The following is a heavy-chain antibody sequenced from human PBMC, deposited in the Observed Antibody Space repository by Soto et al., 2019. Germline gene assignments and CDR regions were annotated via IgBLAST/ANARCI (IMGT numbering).Heavy chain of an antibody. CDR2: IIPIFGTA. CDR3: ARRYGDLFNWFDT. J-gene: IGHJ5*02. D-gene: IGHD4-17*01. V-gene: IGHV1-69*06. CDR1: GGTFSSYA. Sequence: SVKVSCKASGGTFSSYAISWVRQAPGQGLEWMGGIIPIFGTANYAQKFQGRVTITADKSTSTAYMELSSLRSEDTAVYYCARRYGDLFNWFDTWGQGTLATVSS.